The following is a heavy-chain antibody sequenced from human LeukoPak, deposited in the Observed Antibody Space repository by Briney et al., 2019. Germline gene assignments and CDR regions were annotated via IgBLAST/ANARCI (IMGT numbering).Heavy chain of an antibody. J-gene: IGHJ4*02. CDR3: AGGGGGY. V-gene: IGHV3-48*03. CDR1: GFTFSSYE. D-gene: IGHD2-15*01. Sequence: GGPLRLSCAASGFTFSSYEMNRVRQAPGKGLELVSYTSSSATTIYYADSVKGRFTISRDNGKNSLYLQMNRLRAEDTAVYYCAGGGGGYWGQGTLVTVSS. CDR2: TSSSATTI.